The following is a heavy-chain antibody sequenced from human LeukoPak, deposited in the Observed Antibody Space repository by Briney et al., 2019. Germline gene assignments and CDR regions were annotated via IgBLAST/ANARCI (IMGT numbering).Heavy chain of an antibody. V-gene: IGHV3-48*01. CDR1: GFTFSSYS. D-gene: IGHD3-10*01. J-gene: IGHJ4*02. CDR3: ARDGMYYGSGSYYFDH. Sequence: GGSLRLSCAASGFTFSSYSMNWVRQAPGKGLEWVSYISSSSSTIYYADSVKGRFTISRDNAKNSLYLQMNSLRAEDTAVYYCARDGMYYGSGSYYFDHWGQGTLVTVSS. CDR2: ISSSSSTI.